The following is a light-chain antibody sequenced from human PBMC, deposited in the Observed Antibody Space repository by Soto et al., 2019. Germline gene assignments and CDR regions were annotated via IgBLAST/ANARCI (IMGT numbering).Light chain of an antibody. V-gene: IGLV2-8*01. CDR1: SSEVGAYNY. J-gene: IGLJ1*01. CDR3: TSYAGTYSFFYV. Sequence: QSVLTQPPSASGSPGQSVTISRTGTSSEVGAYNYVSWYQQLPGKAPKLIIYEVSKRPSGVPDRFSGSKSGNTASLTVSGLQAEDEADYYCTSYAGTYSFFYVFGTGTRSPS. CDR2: EVS.